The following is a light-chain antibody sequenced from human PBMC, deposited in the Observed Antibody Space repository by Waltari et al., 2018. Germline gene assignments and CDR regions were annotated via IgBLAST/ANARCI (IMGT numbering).Light chain of an antibody. J-gene: IGKJ2*01. CDR1: QSVRST. V-gene: IGKV3-15*01. Sequence: EIVMTPSTATLPVSPGERATLSCRASQSVRSTLAWYQQNPGQAARLLTYAASTRAAGTPARFSGSGSGTEVTLTISSRQSEDFAVYYCQQYDNWPQYTFGQGTKLEIK. CDR3: QQYDNWPQYT. CDR2: AAS.